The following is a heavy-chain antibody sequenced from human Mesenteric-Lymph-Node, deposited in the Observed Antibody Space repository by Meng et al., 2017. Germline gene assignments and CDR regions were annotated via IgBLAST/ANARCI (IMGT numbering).Heavy chain of an antibody. Sequence: SEILSLTCTVSGGSKNNYYWSSFRQLAGKGLEWIGRVYTSGTINYNPSLKSRVTMSVDTSKNQFSLKLSSVTAADTAVYHCARVRGGMDVWGQGTTVTVSS. CDR2: VYTSGTI. CDR1: GGSKNNYY. D-gene: IGHD3-16*01. CDR3: ARVRGGMDV. V-gene: IGHV4-4*07. J-gene: IGHJ6*02.